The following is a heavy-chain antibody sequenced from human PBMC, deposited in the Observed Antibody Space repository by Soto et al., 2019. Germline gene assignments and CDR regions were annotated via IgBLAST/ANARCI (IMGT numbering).Heavy chain of an antibody. J-gene: IGHJ4*02. D-gene: IGHD3-22*01. CDR1: GGSISSGGYY. CDR2: IYYSGST. CDR3: ASGSRYYYDSSGYYNY. V-gene: IGHV4-31*03. Sequence: SETLSLTCTVSGGSISSGGYYWSWIRQHPGKGLEWIGYIYYSGSTYYNPSLKSRVTISVDTSKNQFSLKLSSVTAADTAVYYCASGSRYYYDSSGYYNYWGQRTLVTVSS.